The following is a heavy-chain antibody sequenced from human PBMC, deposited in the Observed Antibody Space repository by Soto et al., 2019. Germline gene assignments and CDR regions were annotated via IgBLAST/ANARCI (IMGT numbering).Heavy chain of an antibody. CDR3: ARDDPIFGAIPRMDS. V-gene: IGHV3-21*02. CDR2: ITTAATRNI. CDR1: GFPFSSYT. Sequence: EVQLVESGGSLVNPGGSLRLSCSASGFPFSSYTVYWVRQAPGKGLEWVSSITTAATRNIFYADSVKGRFTISRDNANNILYLQMNNVRVEDTTVYYCARDDPIFGAIPRMDSWGQGTTVTVSS. J-gene: IGHJ6*02. D-gene: IGHD3-3*01.